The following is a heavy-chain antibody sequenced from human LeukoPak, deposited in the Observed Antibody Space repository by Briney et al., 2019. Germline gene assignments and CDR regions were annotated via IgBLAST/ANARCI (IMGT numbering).Heavy chain of an antibody. Sequence: SVKVSCKASGGTFSSYAISWVRQAPGQGLEWMGRIIPILGIANYAQKFQGRVTITADKSTSTAYMELSSLRSEDTAVYYCARRLAAAEAFDIWGQGTMVTVSS. CDR1: GGTFSSYA. V-gene: IGHV1-69*04. J-gene: IGHJ3*02. CDR2: IIPILGIA. CDR3: ARRLAAAEAFDI. D-gene: IGHD6-13*01.